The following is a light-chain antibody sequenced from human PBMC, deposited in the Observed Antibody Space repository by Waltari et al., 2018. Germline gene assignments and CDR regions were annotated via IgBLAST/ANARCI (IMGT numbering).Light chain of an antibody. V-gene: IGKV1-27*01. CDR3: QKYDSAPRT. Sequence: DIQMTQSPVSLSASVGDRVTITCRASQGISYYLAWYQQKPGRTPKLLIFAASTLQSGVPSRFSGSGSGTDFTLTISSLQPEDVATYYCQKYDSAPRTFGQGTKVEIK. CDR2: AAS. CDR1: QGISYY. J-gene: IGKJ1*01.